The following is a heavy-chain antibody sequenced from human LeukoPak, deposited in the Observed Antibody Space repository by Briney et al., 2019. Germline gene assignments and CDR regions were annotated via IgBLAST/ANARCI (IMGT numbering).Heavy chain of an antibody. Sequence: SETLSLTCTVSGGSISSYYWSWIRQPPGKGLEWIGGIYYSGSTYYNPSLKSRVTISVDTSKNQVSLRLSSVTAADTAVYFCAREGDSSSWYYGNWFDPWGQGTLVTVSS. J-gene: IGHJ5*02. CDR2: IYYSGST. CDR3: AREGDSSSWYYGNWFDP. V-gene: IGHV4-59*05. CDR1: GGSISSYY. D-gene: IGHD6-13*01.